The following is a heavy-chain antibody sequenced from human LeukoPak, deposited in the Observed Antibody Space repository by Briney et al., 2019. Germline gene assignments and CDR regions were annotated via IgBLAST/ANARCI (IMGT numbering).Heavy chain of an antibody. D-gene: IGHD3-10*01. V-gene: IGHV4-59*08. CDR3: ARLLLWFGESWYFDL. CDR1: GGSISSYY. J-gene: IGHJ2*01. CDR2: IYYSGST. Sequence: KPSETLSLTCTVSGGSISSYYWSWIRQPPGKGLEWIGYIYYSGSTNYNPSLKSRVTISVDTSKNQFSLKLSPVTAADTAVYYCARLLLWFGESWYFDLWGRGTLVTVSS.